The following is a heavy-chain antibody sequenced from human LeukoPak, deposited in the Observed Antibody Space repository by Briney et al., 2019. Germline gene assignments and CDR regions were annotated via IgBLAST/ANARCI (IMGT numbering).Heavy chain of an antibody. V-gene: IGHV3-30*18. J-gene: IGHJ4*02. Sequence: PGGSLRLSCAASGFTFSSYGMHWVRQAPGKGLEWVAVISYDGSNKYYADSVKGRFTISRDNSKNTLYLQMNSLRAEDTAVYYCAKDLGAAAGLNFDYWGQGTLVTVSS. CDR2: ISYDGSNK. CDR1: GFTFSSYG. D-gene: IGHD6-13*01. CDR3: AKDLGAAAGLNFDY.